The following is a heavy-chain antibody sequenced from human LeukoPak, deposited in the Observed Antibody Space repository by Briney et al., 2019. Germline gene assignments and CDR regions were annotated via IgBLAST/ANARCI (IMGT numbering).Heavy chain of an antibody. CDR2: ISGSGGST. D-gene: IGHD3-22*01. CDR3: AKDLSYYDSSGYSFDY. J-gene: IGHJ4*02. V-gene: IGHV3-23*01. Sequence: GGSLRLSCAASGFTFSSYAMSWVRQAPGKGLEWVSAISGSGGSTYYADSVKGRFTISRDNSKNTLYLQMNSLRAEVTAVYYCAKDLSYYDSSGYSFDYWGQGTLVTVSS. CDR1: GFTFSSYA.